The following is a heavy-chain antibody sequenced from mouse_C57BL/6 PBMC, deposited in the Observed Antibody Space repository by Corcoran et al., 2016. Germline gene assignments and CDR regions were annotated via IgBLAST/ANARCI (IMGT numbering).Heavy chain of an antibody. CDR1: GYAFSSYW. V-gene: IGHV1-80*01. CDR3: ARGDDGYYVNYVDY. J-gene: IGHJ2*01. D-gene: IGHD2-3*01. CDR2: IYPGDGDT. Sequence: QVQLQQSGAELVKPGASVKISCTASGYAFSSYWMNWVKQRPGKGLEWIGQIYPGDGDTNYNGKFKGKATLTADKSSSTAYMQLSSLTSEDSEVYFCARGDDGYYVNYVDYWGQGTTLTVSS.